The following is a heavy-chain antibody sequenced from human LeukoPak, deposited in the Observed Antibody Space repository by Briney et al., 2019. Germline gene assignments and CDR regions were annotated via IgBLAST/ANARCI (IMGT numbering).Heavy chain of an antibody. J-gene: IGHJ5*02. Sequence: SETLFLTCTVSGGSISSSSYYWGWIRQPPGKGLEWIGSIYYSGSTYYNPSLKSRVTISVDTSKNQFSLKLSSVTAADTAVYYCARAFFGGYNWFDPWGQGTLVTVSS. V-gene: IGHV4-39*07. CDR1: GGSISSSSYY. CDR3: ARAFFGGYNWFDP. D-gene: IGHD3-16*01. CDR2: IYYSGST.